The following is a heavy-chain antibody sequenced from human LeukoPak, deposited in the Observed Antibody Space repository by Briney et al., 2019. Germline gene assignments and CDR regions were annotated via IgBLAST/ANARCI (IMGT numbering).Heavy chain of an antibody. Sequence: GGSLRLSCAASGFTFSDYYMSWIRQAPGRGLEWVSYISSSGSTIYYAASVKGRFTISRDNAKNSLYLQMNSLRAEDTAVYYCARDLRRNFIAARVYCSSTSCYSGMDVWGQGTTGTVSS. CDR2: ISSSGSTI. V-gene: IGHV3-11*01. CDR3: ARDLRRNFIAARVYCSSTSCYSGMDV. J-gene: IGHJ6*02. CDR1: GFTFSDYY. D-gene: IGHD2-2*01.